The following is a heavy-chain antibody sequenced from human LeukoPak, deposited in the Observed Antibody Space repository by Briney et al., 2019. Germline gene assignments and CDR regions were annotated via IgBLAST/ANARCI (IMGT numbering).Heavy chain of an antibody. CDR2: MNPNSGNT. D-gene: IGHD1-14*01. CDR1: GYTFTGYY. V-gene: IGHV1-8*02. J-gene: IGHJ5*02. Sequence: GASVKVSCKASGYTFTGYYIHWVRQATGQGLEWMGWMNPNSGNTGYAQKFQGRVTMTRNTSISTAYMELSSLRSEDTAVYYCARGPTGRAPIGGNWFDPWGQGTLVTVSS. CDR3: ARGPTGRAPIGGNWFDP.